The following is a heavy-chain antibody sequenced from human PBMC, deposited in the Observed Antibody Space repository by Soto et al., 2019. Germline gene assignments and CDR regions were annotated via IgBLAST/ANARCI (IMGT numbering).Heavy chain of an antibody. V-gene: IGHV1-2*02. J-gene: IGHJ4*02. CDR3: ARDLPIVGTTTWDY. CDR1: GYTVTGYY. D-gene: IGHD1-26*01. Sequence: GASVKVSYKPSGYTVTGYYIHWVPQAPGQGREGMGWVNPNNCGTNYVQKFQDRGTITRDTSISKAYMELRRLTSDDTAVYYCARDLPIVGTTTWDYWGQGTLVTVSS. CDR2: VNPNNCGT.